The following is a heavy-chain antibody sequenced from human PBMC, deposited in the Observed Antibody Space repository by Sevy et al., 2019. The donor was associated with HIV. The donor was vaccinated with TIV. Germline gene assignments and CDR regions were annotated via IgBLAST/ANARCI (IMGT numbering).Heavy chain of an antibody. J-gene: IGHJ4*02. Sequence: GGSLRLSCAASGFTFSSYDMHWVRQATGKGLEWVSAIGTAGATYYPGSVKGRFTISRENAKNSWYLQMNSLRAGDTAVYYCARGTRFYYDSSGYYYYFDYWGQGTLVTVSS. CDR2: IGTAGAT. CDR1: GFTFSSYD. CDR3: ARGTRFYYDSSGYYYYFDY. V-gene: IGHV3-13*01. D-gene: IGHD3-22*01.